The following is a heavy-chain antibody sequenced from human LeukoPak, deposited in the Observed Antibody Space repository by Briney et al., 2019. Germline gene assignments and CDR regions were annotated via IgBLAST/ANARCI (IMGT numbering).Heavy chain of an antibody. CDR3: ARDGSLPDY. CDR2: IDSDGSTT. Sequence: GGSLRLSCAASGFTFSSYWMHWGRQAPGKGLVWVSRIDSDGSTTSYADSVKGRFTISRDNAKNTLYLQRNSLRAEDTAVYYCARDGSLPDYWGQGTLVTVSS. V-gene: IGHV3-74*01. J-gene: IGHJ4*02. CDR1: GFTFSSYW.